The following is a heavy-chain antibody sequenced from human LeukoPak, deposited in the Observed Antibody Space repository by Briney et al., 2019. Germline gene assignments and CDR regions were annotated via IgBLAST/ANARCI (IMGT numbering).Heavy chain of an antibody. CDR2: IYYSGSP. V-gene: IGHV4-59*01. D-gene: IGHD4-23*01. J-gene: IGHJ4*02. CDR1: GGSMSSYY. CDR3: ARGRSGFGGNSDY. Sequence: SETLSLTCNVSGGSMSSYYWNWIRQPPGKGLEWIGYIYYSGSPTYNPSLQSRVTISVDTSKTQFSLKLSSVTAADTAVYYCARGRSGFGGNSDYWGQGTLVTVSS.